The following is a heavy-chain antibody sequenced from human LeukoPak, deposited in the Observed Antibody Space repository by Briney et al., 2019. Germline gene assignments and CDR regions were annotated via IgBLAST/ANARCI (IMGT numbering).Heavy chain of an antibody. V-gene: IGHV3-66*02. CDR2: IYSGVST. J-gene: IGHJ4*02. CDR3: ARGPSPAEPPY. D-gene: IGHD2-2*01. Sequence: GGSLRLSCADSGFTVSSNYMSWVRQAPGKGLEWVSVIYSGVSTYYAESVKGRFTISRDNFKNTLYLQMNRLRAEDTAVYYCARGPSPAEPPYWGQGTLVTVSS. CDR1: GFTVSSNY.